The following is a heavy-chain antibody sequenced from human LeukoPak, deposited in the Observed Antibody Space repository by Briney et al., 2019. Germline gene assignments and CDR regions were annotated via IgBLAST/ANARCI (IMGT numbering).Heavy chain of an antibody. CDR3: AKDGIGGSYRFDP. J-gene: IGHJ5*02. CDR2: ISSSSSNI. CDR1: GFTFSSYS. Sequence: GGSLRLSCAASGFTFSSYSMNWVRQAPGKGLEWVSYISSSSSNIYYADSVKGRFTISRDNAKNSLYLQMNSLRAEDTAVYYCAKDGIGGSYRFDPWGQGTLVTVSS. V-gene: IGHV3-48*01. D-gene: IGHD1-26*01.